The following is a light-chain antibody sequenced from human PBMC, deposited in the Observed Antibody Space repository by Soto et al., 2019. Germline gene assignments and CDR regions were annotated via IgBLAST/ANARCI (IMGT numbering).Light chain of an antibody. CDR2: EVS. CDR3: SSYTSSSTPFV. V-gene: IGLV2-14*01. Sequence: QSVLTQPPSASGSPGQSVTISCTGTSSDVGAYNYVSWYQQHPGKAPKLMIYEVSNRPSGVSNRFSGSKSGNTASLTISGLQAEDEADYYCSSYTSSSTPFVFGTGTKVTV. CDR1: SSDVGAYNY. J-gene: IGLJ1*01.